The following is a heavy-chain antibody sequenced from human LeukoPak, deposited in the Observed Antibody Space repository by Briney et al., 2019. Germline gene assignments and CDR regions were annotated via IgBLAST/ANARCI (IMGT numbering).Heavy chain of an antibody. CDR2: INHSGST. CDR1: GFTFSGYA. CDR3: ARGEVRCSSTSCYVGWFDP. V-gene: IGHV4-34*01. D-gene: IGHD2-2*01. J-gene: IGHJ5*02. Sequence: PGGSLRLSCAASGFTFSGYAMSWVRQATGKGLEWIGEINHSGSTNYNPSLKSRVTISVDTSKNQFSLKLSSVTAADTAVYYCARGEVRCSSTSCYVGWFDPWGQGTLVTVSS.